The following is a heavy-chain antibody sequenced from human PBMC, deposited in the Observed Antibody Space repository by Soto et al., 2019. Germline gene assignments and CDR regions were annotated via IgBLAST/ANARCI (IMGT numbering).Heavy chain of an antibody. V-gene: IGHV4-4*02. Sequence: QVQLQESGPGLVKPSGTLSLTCAVSGGSISSSNWWSWVRQPPGKGLEWIGEIYHSGSTNYNPSPKSRVTISIDRSKNQFSRKLSSVTAADTAVYYCARLYMVRGVMNWLDPWGQGTLVTVSS. CDR1: GGSISSSNW. CDR2: IYHSGST. J-gene: IGHJ5*02. D-gene: IGHD3-10*01. CDR3: ARLYMVRGVMNWLDP.